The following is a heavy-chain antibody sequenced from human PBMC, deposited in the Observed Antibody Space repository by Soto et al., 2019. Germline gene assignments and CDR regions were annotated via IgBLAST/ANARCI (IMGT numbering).Heavy chain of an antibody. Sequence: EVQLVESGGGLVQPGRFLRLSCAASGFTFDDYAMHWVRQAPGKGLEWVSGISWNSGSIGYADSVKGRFTISRDNAKNSLYLQMNSLRAEDTALYYCAKDKGIAATSYGMDVWGQGTTVTVSS. CDR2: ISWNSGSI. CDR3: AKDKGIAATSYGMDV. CDR1: GFTFDDYA. J-gene: IGHJ6*02. D-gene: IGHD6-13*01. V-gene: IGHV3-9*01.